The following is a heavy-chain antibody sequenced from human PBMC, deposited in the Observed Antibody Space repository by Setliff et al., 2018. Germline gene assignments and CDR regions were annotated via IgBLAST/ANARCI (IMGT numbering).Heavy chain of an antibody. J-gene: IGHJ1*01. D-gene: IGHD3-22*01. Sequence: SETLSLTCSVSGGSISPYYWIWIRQSPGKGLEWIGYIFYSGSARYNPSLESRVTMSVDTSKNQISLKLTSVTAADTAVYYCARQDRFYDRSVFVEYFQHWGQDALVTVSS. V-gene: IGHV4-59*08. CDR2: IFYSGSA. CDR1: GGSISPYY. CDR3: ARQDRFYDRSVFVEYFQH.